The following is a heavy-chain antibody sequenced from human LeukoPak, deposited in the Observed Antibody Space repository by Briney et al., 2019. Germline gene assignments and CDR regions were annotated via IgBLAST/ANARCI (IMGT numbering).Heavy chain of an antibody. CDR1: GGSISSYY. V-gene: IGHV4-4*07. Sequence: SETLSLTCTVSGGSISSYYWSWIRQPTGKGLEWIGRIYSTGSTNYNPSLKSRVTMSVDTSKNQFSLRLRSVTAADTAVYYCAKQIASAGTAGFDFWGQGALVTVSS. D-gene: IGHD6-13*01. CDR2: IYSTGST. CDR3: AKQIASAGTAGFDF. J-gene: IGHJ4*02.